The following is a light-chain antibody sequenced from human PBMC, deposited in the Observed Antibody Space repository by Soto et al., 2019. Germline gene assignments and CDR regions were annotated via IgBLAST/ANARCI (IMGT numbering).Light chain of an antibody. V-gene: IGKV1-39*01. CDR3: QQSYSTPRVT. CDR2: AAS. J-gene: IGKJ3*01. CDR1: QSIRSY. Sequence: DIQMTQSPSSLSASVGDRVTITCRASQSIRSYLNWYQQKPGKAPKLLIYAASSLQSGVPSRFSGSGSGTDFTLTISSLQPEDFATYYCQQSYSTPRVTFGPGT.